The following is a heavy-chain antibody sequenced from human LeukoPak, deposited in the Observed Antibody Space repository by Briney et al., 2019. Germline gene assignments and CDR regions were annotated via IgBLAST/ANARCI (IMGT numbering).Heavy chain of an antibody. J-gene: IGHJ4*02. Sequence: PGGSLRLSCAASGFTFSSHSMNWVRQAPGKGLEWVSSISSSSSYIYYADSVKGRFTISRDNAKNSLYLQMNSLRAEDTAVYYCARDFVVVPAAIHYFDYWGQGTLVTVSS. CDR3: ARDFVVVPAAIHYFDY. V-gene: IGHV3-21*01. D-gene: IGHD2-2*01. CDR1: GFTFSSHS. CDR2: ISSSSSYI.